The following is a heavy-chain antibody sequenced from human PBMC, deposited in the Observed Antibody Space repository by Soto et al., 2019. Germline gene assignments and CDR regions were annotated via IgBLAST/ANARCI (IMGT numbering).Heavy chain of an antibody. D-gene: IGHD5-12*01. CDR3: ARAAGLPRYYYYYGMDV. J-gene: IGHJ6*02. V-gene: IGHV3-13*01. CDR1: GFTLSTYD. CDR2: LSYAGDT. Sequence: GGSLRLSCAASGFTLSTYDMHWVRQATGKGLEWVAALSYAGDTYYPGSVKGRFTISRDNAKNSLYLQMNSLRDEDTAVYYCARAAGLPRYYYYYGMDVWGQGTTVTVSS.